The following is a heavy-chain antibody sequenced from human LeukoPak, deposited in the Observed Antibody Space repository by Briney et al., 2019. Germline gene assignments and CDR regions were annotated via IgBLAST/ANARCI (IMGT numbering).Heavy chain of an antibody. CDR2: VDANSGGT. V-gene: IGHV1-2*02. J-gene: IGHJ4*02. D-gene: IGHD6-19*01. Sequence: ASVKVSCKTSGYTFTGYYMHWVRLAPGQGLEWLGWVDANSGGTNYAQKFQGRVTMTRDTSISTAYMELSRLRSDDTAVYYCARGTSSGWYRRFDYWGQGTLVTVSS. CDR3: ARGTSSGWYRRFDY. CDR1: GYTFTGYY.